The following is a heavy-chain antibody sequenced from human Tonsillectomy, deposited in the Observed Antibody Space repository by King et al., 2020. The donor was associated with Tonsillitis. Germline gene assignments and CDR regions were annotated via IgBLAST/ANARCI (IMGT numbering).Heavy chain of an antibody. CDR1: GFTVSSYY. Sequence: VQLVESGGGLIRPGGSLRLSCAASGFTVSSYYMSWVRQAPGKGLEWVSVIYSGGTTYYADSVKGRFTISRDNSKNTLFLQMNSLRAEDTAVYFCARAFHTYFYSWGQGTLVTVSS. V-gene: IGHV3-53*01. CDR3: ARAFHTYFYS. D-gene: IGHD3-16*01. CDR2: IYSGGTT. J-gene: IGHJ4*02.